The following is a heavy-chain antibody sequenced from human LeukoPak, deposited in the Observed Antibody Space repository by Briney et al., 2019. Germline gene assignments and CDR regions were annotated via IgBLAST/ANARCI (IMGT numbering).Heavy chain of an antibody. CDR1: GGSISSGGYY. Sequence: PSQTLSLTCTVSGGSISSGGYYWSWIRQPPGKGLEWIGYIYYSGSTNYNPSLKSRVTISVDTSKNQFSLKLSSVTAADTAVYYCARGVDKDFLSGYKARAYYYGMDVWGQGTTVTVSS. CDR3: ARGVDKDFLSGYKARAYYYGMDV. D-gene: IGHD3-3*01. CDR2: IYYSGST. J-gene: IGHJ6*02. V-gene: IGHV4-61*08.